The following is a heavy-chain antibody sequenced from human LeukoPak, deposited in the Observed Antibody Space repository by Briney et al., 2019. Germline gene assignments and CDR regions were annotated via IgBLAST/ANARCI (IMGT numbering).Heavy chain of an antibody. V-gene: IGHV3-33*01. CDR2: ASSDGSKR. D-gene: IGHD2-21*02. Sequence: PGRSLRLSCAASGFPFSGYGMHWVRQAPGRGLEWVAQASSDGSKRDYADSVKGRFTISRGNSKKTLWLQMNSLRAEDTAVYYCARDQKLAYCGGDCSNWSDPWGQGTLVTVSS. CDR1: GFPFSGYG. CDR3: ARDQKLAYCGGDCSNWSDP. J-gene: IGHJ5*02.